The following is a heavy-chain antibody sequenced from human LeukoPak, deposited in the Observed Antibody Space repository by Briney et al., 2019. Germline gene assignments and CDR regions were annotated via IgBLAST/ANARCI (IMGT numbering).Heavy chain of an antibody. Sequence: SVKVSCKASGGTFSSYAISWVRQAPGQGLEWMGGIIPIFGTANYAQKFQGRVTITADESTSTAYMELSSLRSEDTAVYYCASRDSSGWSSPFDYWGQGTLVTVSS. V-gene: IGHV1-69*13. D-gene: IGHD6-19*01. CDR1: GGTFSSYA. J-gene: IGHJ4*02. CDR2: IIPIFGTA. CDR3: ASRDSSGWSSPFDY.